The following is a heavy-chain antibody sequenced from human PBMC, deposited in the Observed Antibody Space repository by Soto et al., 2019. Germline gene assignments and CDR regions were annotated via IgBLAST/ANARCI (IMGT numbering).Heavy chain of an antibody. J-gene: IGHJ5*02. Sequence: QVQLQESGPGLVKPSQTLSLTCTVSGGSISSGDYYWRWIRQPPGKGLEWIGYIYYSGSTYYNPSLKSRVTISVDTSKNQFSLKLSSVTAADTAVYYCARARIQGIVADWFDPWGHGTLVTVSS. V-gene: IGHV4-30-4*01. D-gene: IGHD2-15*01. CDR3: ARARIQGIVADWFDP. CDR1: GGSISSGDYY. CDR2: IYYSGST.